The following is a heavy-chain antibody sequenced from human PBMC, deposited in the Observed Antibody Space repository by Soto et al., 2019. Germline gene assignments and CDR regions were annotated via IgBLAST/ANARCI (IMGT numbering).Heavy chain of an antibody. CDR1: GYSFTSYD. J-gene: IGHJ6*03. Sequence: ASVKVSCKASGYSFTSYDINWVRQATGQGLEWMGWMNPNSGNTGYAQKFLGRVTMTRNTSISTAYMELSSLRSEDTAVYYCARASTDYDFWSGPGEYYYCYMDVWGKGTTVTVSS. CDR3: ARASTDYDFWSGPGEYYYCYMDV. V-gene: IGHV1-8*01. CDR2: MNPNSGNT. D-gene: IGHD3-3*01.